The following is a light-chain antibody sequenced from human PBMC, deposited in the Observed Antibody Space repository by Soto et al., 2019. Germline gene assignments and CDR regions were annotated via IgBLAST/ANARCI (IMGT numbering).Light chain of an antibody. V-gene: IGKV3-20*01. J-gene: IGKJ3*01. CDR2: GAS. CDR3: QQYASASLFT. Sequence: EIVLTQSPGTLSLSTGERATLSCRASQSVSRSYLAWYQQKPDQAPRLLIYGASSRATGIPDRFSGTGSGTELTLTITRLEPENFALYYCQQYASASLFTFCPGTQVAIK. CDR1: QSVSRSY.